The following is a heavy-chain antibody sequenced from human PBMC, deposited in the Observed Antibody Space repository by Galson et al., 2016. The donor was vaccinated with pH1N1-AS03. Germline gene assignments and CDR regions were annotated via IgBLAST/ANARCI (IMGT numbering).Heavy chain of an antibody. CDR2: ISVSGSDT. V-gene: IGHV3-23*01. J-gene: IGHJ4*01. CDR1: SGYV. D-gene: IGHD3-3*01. Sequence: SLRLSCAASSGYVMNWVRQAPGKGLEWVSGISVSGSDTYYVDSLKGRFTISRDNSKNTLFLQMDSLRAEDTALYYCTAGHYTNFWGQGTLVTVSS. CDR3: TAGHYTNF.